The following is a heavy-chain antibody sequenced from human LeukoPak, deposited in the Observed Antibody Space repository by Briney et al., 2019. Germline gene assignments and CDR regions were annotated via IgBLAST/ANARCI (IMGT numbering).Heavy chain of an antibody. CDR1: GYTFTSYG. D-gene: IGHD6-6*01. CDR2: ISAYNGNT. V-gene: IGHV1-18*01. J-gene: IGHJ5*02. CDR3: ARGVAARPLNWFDP. Sequence: ASVKVSCKASGYTFTSYGISWVRQAPGQGLEWMGWISAYNGNTNYAQKLQGRVTMTTDTSTSTVYMELRSLRSDDTAVYYCARGVAARPLNWFDPWGQGTLVTVSS.